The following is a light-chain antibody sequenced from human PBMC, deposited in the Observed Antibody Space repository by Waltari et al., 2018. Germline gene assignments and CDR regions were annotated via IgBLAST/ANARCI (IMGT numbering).Light chain of an antibody. Sequence: DIQMTQFPSSLSASVGDRVSISCRASQRVSSYLNWYQQKPGKAPKLLIYATSSLQSGVPSSFSGSGSGTDFTLTISSLQPEDFATYYCQQSYSLFTFGPGTKVDMK. CDR1: QRVSSY. J-gene: IGKJ3*01. CDR2: ATS. CDR3: QQSYSLFT. V-gene: IGKV1-39*01.